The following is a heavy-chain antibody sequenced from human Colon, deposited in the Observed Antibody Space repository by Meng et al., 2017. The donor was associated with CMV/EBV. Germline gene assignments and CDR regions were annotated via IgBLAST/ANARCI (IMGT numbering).Heavy chain of an antibody. CDR3: ARSFCTMGCYINAYDV. V-gene: IGHV3-53*01. Sequence: GGSLRLSCAASGFTFSSFTMNWVRQAPGKGLEWVSLIYTGGDPYYADSVKGRFTSSRDVLKNIFYLQMNSLRAADTAVYYCARSFCTMGCYINAYDVWAQGTMVTVSS. CDR1: GFTFSSFT. D-gene: IGHD2-8*01. CDR2: IYTGGDP. J-gene: IGHJ3*01.